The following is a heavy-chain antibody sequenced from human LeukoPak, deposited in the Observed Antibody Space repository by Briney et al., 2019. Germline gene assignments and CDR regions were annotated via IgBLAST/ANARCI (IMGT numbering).Heavy chain of an antibody. CDR3: ARVVDTAMVGYFDY. J-gene: IGHJ4*02. D-gene: IGHD5-18*01. V-gene: IGHV4-39*01. CDR1: GGSISSSNW. CDR2: IYYSGST. Sequence: SETLSLTCAVSGGSISSSNWWSWIRQPPGKGLEWIGSIYYSGSTYYNPSLKSRVTISVDTSKNQFSLKLSSVTAADTAVYYCARVVDTAMVGYFDYWGQGTLVTVSS.